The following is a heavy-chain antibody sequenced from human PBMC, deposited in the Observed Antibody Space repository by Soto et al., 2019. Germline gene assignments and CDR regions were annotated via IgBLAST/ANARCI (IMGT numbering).Heavy chain of an antibody. Sequence: ASVKVSCKASGYTFTSYYMHWVRQAPGQGLEWMGIINPSGGSTSYAQKFQGRVTMTRDTSTSTVYMELISLRSEDTAVYYCATYSSSWSLFDYWGQGTQVTVSS. D-gene: IGHD6-13*01. CDR2: INPSGGST. CDR3: ATYSSSWSLFDY. J-gene: IGHJ4*02. CDR1: GYTFTSYY. V-gene: IGHV1-46*03.